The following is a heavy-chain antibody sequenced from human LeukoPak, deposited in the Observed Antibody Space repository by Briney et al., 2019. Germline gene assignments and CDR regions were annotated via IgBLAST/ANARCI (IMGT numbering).Heavy chain of an antibody. CDR1: GFTFSSYW. Sequence: GGSLRLSCAASGFTFSSYWMSWVRQAPGKGLEWVATIRQDGSQKYYVDSVKGRFTISRDNAKNSLYLQINSLRAEDTALYYCAKDIRPMVRGGGAFDIWGQGTMVTASS. CDR3: AKDIRPMVRGGGAFDI. J-gene: IGHJ3*02. D-gene: IGHD3-10*01. V-gene: IGHV3-7*03. CDR2: IRQDGSQK.